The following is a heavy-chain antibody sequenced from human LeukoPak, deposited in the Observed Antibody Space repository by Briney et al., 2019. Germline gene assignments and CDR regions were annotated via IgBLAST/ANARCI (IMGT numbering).Heavy chain of an antibody. CDR1: GFTFSSYA. D-gene: IGHD3-3*02. J-gene: IGHJ3*02. CDR3: AKDRAFPNDVFDI. V-gene: IGHV3-23*01. Sequence: GGSLRLSCAASGFTFSSYAMSWVRQAPGKGLEWVSAIHGSDGRTWYADSVKGRCTISRDNSKNTLYLQMNSLRAEDTAVYYRAKDRAFPNDVFDIWGQGTMVTVSS. CDR2: IHGSDGRT.